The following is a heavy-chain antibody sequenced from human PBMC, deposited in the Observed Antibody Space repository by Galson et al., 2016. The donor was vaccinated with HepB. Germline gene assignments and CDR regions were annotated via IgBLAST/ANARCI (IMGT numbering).Heavy chain of an antibody. Sequence: ETLSLTCTVSGDTSQSMSSSSFNWGWIRQSPTTGLEWVGNIDYRGTTSYNPSLESRVTISLDTSKRQFSLKVASVTAADTAVYYCVRRNDFDYWSGFRDAYGMDVWGQGTTVIVSS. CDR1: GDTSQSMSSSSFN. J-gene: IGHJ6*02. D-gene: IGHD3-3*01. CDR2: IDYRGTT. CDR3: VRRNDFDYWSGFRDAYGMDV. V-gene: IGHV4-39*01.